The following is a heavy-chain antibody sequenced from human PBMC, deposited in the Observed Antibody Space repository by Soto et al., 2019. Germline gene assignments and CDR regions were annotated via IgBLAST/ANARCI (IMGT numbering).Heavy chain of an antibody. CDR2: ISTYSGDT. D-gene: IGHD5-12*01. Sequence: SVKVSCKASGYTFFTYDISWVRQAPGQGLEWMGWISTYSGDTKYAQKFQGRVTMTTDTSTTTAYLELRSLRSDDTAVYYCARHHGPTTSENWYDPWGQGTLVTVSS. V-gene: IGHV1-18*01. J-gene: IGHJ5*02. CDR1: GYTFFTYD. CDR3: ARHHGPTTSENWYDP.